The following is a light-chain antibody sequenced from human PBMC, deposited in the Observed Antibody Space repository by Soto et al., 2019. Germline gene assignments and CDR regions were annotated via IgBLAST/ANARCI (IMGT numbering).Light chain of an antibody. CDR2: GAS. CDR1: QSINSY. J-gene: IGKJ4*01. CDR3: QQSYSTPLT. V-gene: IGKV1-39*01. Sequence: DIQMTQSPSSLSASVGDRVTITCRASQSINSYLNWYQQKPGKAPKFLIYGASSLQSGVPSRFSGSGSGTDFTLTISGLQPEEFTTYYCQQSYSTPLTFGGGTKVEIK.